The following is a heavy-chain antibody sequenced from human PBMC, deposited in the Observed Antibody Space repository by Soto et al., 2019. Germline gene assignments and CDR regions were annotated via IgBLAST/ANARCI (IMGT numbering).Heavy chain of an antibody. CDR3: ARDGGSGWYDAFDI. CDR2: NSADNGNT. D-gene: IGHD6-19*01. V-gene: IGHV1-18*01. J-gene: IGHJ3*02. Sequence: QVQLVQSGAEVKKPGASVKVSCKASGYTFTSYGITWVRQAPGQGLAWMGWNSADNGNTNYTQKIQGRVTMTTDTSTSTAYMELRSLRSADTAVYYCARDGGSGWYDAFDIWGQGTMVTVSS. CDR1: GYTFTSYG.